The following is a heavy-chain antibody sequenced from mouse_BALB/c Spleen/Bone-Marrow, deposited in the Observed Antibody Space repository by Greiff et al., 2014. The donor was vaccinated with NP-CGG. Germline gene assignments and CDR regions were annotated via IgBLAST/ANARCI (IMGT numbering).Heavy chain of an antibody. Sequence: VQLQQSGGGLVKPGGSLKLSCAASGFTFSSYAMSWVRQTPEKRLEWVATISSGGSYTYHADSVKGRFTISRDTAKNTLYLQMSSLRSEDTAIYYCARQDYYGSSPHWYFDVWGAGTTVTVSA. CDR3: ARQDYYGSSPHWYFDV. CDR1: GFTFSSYA. V-gene: IGHV5-9-3*01. D-gene: IGHD1-1*01. CDR2: ISSGGSYT. J-gene: IGHJ1*01.